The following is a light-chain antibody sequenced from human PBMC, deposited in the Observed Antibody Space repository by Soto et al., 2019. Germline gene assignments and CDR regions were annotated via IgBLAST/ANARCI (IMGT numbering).Light chain of an antibody. CDR2: NAS. CDR1: HNINRW. CDR3: QKYKSYWT. Sequence: DSQMTQSPSTLAASLGDRVTITFRASHNINRWLAWYQQKPGNAPKLLIYNASSLESGVPSRVSGSGSGTEFTLTISRLQPDDFGSYYCQKYKSYWTFGQGTKVDIK. V-gene: IGKV1-5*03. J-gene: IGKJ1*01.